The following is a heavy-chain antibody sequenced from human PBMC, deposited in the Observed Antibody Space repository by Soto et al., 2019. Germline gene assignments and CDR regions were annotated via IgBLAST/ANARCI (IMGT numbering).Heavy chain of an antibody. CDR1: GGSISSYY. CDR2: IYYSGST. V-gene: IGHV4-59*01. Sequence: QVQLQESGPGLVKPSETLSLTCTVSGGSISSYYWSWIRQPPGKGLGWIGYIYYSGSTNYNPSLRSRATISVDTSKSRFSLERSSVTAAVTAVYYCARYTGDDGMYVWCQGTTVTVSS. CDR3: ARYTGDDGMYV. J-gene: IGHJ6*02. D-gene: IGHD2-8*02.